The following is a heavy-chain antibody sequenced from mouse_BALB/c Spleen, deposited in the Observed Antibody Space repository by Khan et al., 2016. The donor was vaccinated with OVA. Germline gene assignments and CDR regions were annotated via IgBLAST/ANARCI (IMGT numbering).Heavy chain of an antibody. D-gene: IGHD1-1*02. CDR1: GFSLTSYG. J-gene: IGHJ2*01. CDR3: ARNRNGYFDY. Sequence: QVQLKQSGPGLVQPSQSLSITCTVSGFSLTSYGVHWVRQSSGKGLEWLGMIWSSGSTDYNATFISRLSISKDNSKSQVFFKMNSLQANDTAIYYCARNRNGYFDYWGQGTTLTVSS. CDR2: IWSSGST. V-gene: IGHV2-2*02.